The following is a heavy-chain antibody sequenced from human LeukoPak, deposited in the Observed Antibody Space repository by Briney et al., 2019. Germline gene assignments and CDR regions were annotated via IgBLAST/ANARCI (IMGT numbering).Heavy chain of an antibody. CDR2: TCHSGST. D-gene: IGHD2-15*01. V-gene: IGHV4-34*01. Sequence: SETLSLTCAVYGGSFSGYYWSWIRQSPGKGLEWIGETCHSGSTNYNSSLKSRVTISLDTSKNQFSLKLSSVTAADTAVYYCARGRRIVVVLGATRTHRDYYMDVWGKGTTVTASS. CDR3: ARGRRIVVVLGATRTHRDYYMDV. J-gene: IGHJ6*03. CDR1: GGSFSGYY.